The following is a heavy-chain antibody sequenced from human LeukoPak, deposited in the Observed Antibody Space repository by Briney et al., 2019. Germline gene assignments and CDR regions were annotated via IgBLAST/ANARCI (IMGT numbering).Heavy chain of an antibody. CDR2: ISGSGDST. V-gene: IGHV3-23*01. CDR1: EFTFSSFA. CDR3: AKDIVGTVADYFDY. J-gene: IGHJ4*02. D-gene: IGHD1-26*01. Sequence: GGSLRLSCAASEFTFSSFAMTWVRQAPGKGLEWVSSISGSGDSTYYADSVKGRFTISRDNSKDTLFLQMSSLTAEDTAVYYCAKDIVGTVADYFDYWGQGTLVTVSS.